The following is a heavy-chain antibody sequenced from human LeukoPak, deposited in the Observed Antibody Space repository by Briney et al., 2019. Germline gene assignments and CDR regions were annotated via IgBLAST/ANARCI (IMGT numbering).Heavy chain of an antibody. J-gene: IGHJ6*04. D-gene: IGHD3-10*02. CDR3: AELGITMIGGV. Sequence: GGSLRLSCAASGFTFDEYGMSWVSQAPGKGLEWVSGINWNGGSTGYADSVKGRFTISRDNAKNSLYLQMNSLRAEDTAVYYCAELGITMIGGVWGKGTTVTISS. CDR2: INWNGGST. V-gene: IGHV3-20*04. CDR1: GFTFDEYG.